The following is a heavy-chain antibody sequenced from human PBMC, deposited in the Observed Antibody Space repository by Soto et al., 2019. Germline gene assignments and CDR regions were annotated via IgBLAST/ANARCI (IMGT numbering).Heavy chain of an antibody. CDR2: INAGNGNT. Sequence: ASVKVSCKAAGYTFTSYAMRWVRQAPGQRLEWTGWINAGNGNTKYSQKFQGRVTITRDTSASTAYMELSSLRSEDTAVYYCARGGIAARGADWFDPWGQGTLVTVSS. J-gene: IGHJ5*02. CDR1: GYTFTSYA. D-gene: IGHD6-6*01. V-gene: IGHV1-3*01. CDR3: ARGGIAARGADWFDP.